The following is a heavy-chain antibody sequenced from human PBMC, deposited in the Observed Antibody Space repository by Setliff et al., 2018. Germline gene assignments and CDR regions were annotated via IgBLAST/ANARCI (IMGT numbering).Heavy chain of an antibody. D-gene: IGHD6-13*01. CDR3: ARHASSGLQTFDF. J-gene: IGHJ4*02. CDR2: IFYGGST. V-gene: IGHV4-39*01. Sequence: NPSETLSLTCTVSGASISSSSYYWAWIRQPPGRGLELIGSIFYGGSTYYNPSLKSRVTISVDTSKNQFSLKLTSVTAADTAVYYCARHASSGLQTFDFWGQGALVTVS. CDR1: GASISSSSYY.